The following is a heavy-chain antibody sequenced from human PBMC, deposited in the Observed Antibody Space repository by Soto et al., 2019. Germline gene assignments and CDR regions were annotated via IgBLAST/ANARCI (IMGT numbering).Heavy chain of an antibody. D-gene: IGHD2-21*02. CDR3: ARDMSGCSSSDCYLSGWFDN. CDR2: IYQSGSN. V-gene: IGHV4-30-2*01. Sequence: QLQLRESGSGLVKPSQTLSLTCTVSGAPITSCAYSWSWIRQPPGKGLEWMGLIYQSGSNHYNPSLKSRVTNSVDRSENHFFMKLTSLTAADTAVYYFARDMSGCSSSDCYLSGWFDNWGRGTLGTVSS. J-gene: IGHJ5*02. CDR1: GAPITSCAYS.